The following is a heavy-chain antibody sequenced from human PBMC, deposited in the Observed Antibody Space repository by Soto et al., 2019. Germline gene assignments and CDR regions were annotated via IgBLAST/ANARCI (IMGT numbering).Heavy chain of an antibody. Sequence: QVQLQELGPGLVKPSQTLSLTCTVSGASISSGGYYWSWTRHHPGKGLEWIGYIYYSGSTYYNPSLKSRVTISVDTSKNQFSLKLSSVTAADTAVYYCARDANRYASGSYGMDVWGQGTTVTVSS. CDR2: IYYSGST. D-gene: IGHD3-10*01. J-gene: IGHJ6*02. CDR3: ARDANRYASGSYGMDV. CDR1: GASISSGGYY. V-gene: IGHV4-31*03.